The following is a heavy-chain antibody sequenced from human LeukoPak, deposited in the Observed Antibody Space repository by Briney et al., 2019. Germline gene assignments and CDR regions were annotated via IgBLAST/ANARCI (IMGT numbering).Heavy chain of an antibody. D-gene: IGHD5-18*01. J-gene: IGHJ3*02. V-gene: IGHV1-69*01. CDR2: IIPIFGTA. CDR1: GGTFSSYA. CDR3: ARGYSYGGDAFDI. Sequence: SVKVSCKASGGTFSSYAISWVRQAPGQGLEWMGGIIPIFGTANYAQKFQGRVTITADESTSTAYMELSSLRSEDTAVYYCARGYSYGGDAFDIWGQGAMVTVSS.